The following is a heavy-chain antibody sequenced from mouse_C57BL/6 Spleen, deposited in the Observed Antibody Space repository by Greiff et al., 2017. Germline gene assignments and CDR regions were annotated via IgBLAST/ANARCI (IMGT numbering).Heavy chain of an antibody. D-gene: IGHD2-4*01. J-gene: IGHJ2*01. CDR2: ISSGGSYT. Sequence: EVQLVESGGDLVKPGGSLKLSCAASGFTFSSYGMSWVRQTPDKRLEWVATISSGGSYTYYPDSVKGRFTISRDNAKNTLYLQMSSLKSEDTAMYYCARQGIYYDYNYFDYWGQGTTLTVSS. CDR1: GFTFSSYG. CDR3: ARQGIYYDYNYFDY. V-gene: IGHV5-6*01.